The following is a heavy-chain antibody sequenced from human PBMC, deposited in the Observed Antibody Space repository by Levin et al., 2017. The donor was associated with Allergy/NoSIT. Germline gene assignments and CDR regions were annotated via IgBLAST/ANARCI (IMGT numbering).Heavy chain of an antibody. CDR2: ITGSGART. CDR1: GFTFSTYA. J-gene: IGHJ4*02. Sequence: GESLKISCAASGFTFSTYAMSWVRQAPGKGLEWVSSITGSGARTYYADSVTGRFTISRDNSENTLYLQVSSLRTEDTAIYYCAKGSKSYSGEQQIDYWGQGTLVTVSS. D-gene: IGHD1-26*01. V-gene: IGHV3-23*01. CDR3: AKGSKSYSGEQQIDY.